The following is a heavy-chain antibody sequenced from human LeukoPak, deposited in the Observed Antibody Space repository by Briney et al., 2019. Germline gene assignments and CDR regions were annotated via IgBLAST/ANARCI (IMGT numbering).Heavy chain of an antibody. V-gene: IGHV4-59*01. CDR1: GGSITSYY. CDR2: IYYSGGT. J-gene: IGHJ4*02. CDR3: ARAHSSSGYYDNFDY. Sequence: PSETLSLTCTVSGGSITSYYWSWIRQPPDKGLEWIGYIYYSGGTNYNPSLKSRVTISVDTSKNQFSLKLTSVTAADTAVYYCARAHSSSGYYDNFDYWGQGTLVTVSS. D-gene: IGHD3-22*01.